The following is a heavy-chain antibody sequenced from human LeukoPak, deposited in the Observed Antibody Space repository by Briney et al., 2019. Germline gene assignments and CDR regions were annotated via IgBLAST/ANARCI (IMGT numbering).Heavy chain of an antibody. J-gene: IGHJ5*02. D-gene: IGHD6-13*01. CDR3: AREIYSSSPNWFDP. CDR2: TYYSGST. Sequence: PSQTLSLTCTVSGGSISSGGYYWSWIRQHPGKGLEWIGYTYYSGSTYYNPSLKSRVTISVDTSKNQFSLKLSSVTAADTAVYYCAREIYSSSPNWFDPWGQGTLVTVSS. V-gene: IGHV4-31*03. CDR1: GGSISSGGYY.